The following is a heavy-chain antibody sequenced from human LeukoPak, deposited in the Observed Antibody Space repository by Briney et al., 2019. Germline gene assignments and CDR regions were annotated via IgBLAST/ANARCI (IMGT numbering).Heavy chain of an antibody. V-gene: IGHV4-59*08. CDR2: IFYGGST. D-gene: IGHD6-19*01. CDR1: GGSLSDYF. CDR3: ARQGSGWYEVWFDA. J-gene: IGHJ5*02. Sequence: SETLSLTCTVPGGSLSDYFLTWIRQAPGRGPEWIAYIFYGGSTNYNPSLRSRVTLSVDTSKNQFSLNLTSVTAGDTAVDYCARQGSGWYEVWFDAWGQGTLVTVSS.